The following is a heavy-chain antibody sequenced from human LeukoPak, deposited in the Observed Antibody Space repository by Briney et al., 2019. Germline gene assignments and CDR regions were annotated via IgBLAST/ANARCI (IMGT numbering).Heavy chain of an antibody. CDR1: GYTFTSYY. CDR3: AREIEVGFDY. J-gene: IGHJ4*02. Sequence: ASVKVSCKASGYTFTSYYTHWARQAPGQGLEWMGIINPSGGSTSYAQKFQGRVTMTRDTSTSTVYMELSSLRSEDTAVYYCAREIEVGFDYWGQGTLVTVSS. CDR2: INPSGGST. V-gene: IGHV1-46*01. D-gene: IGHD2-15*01.